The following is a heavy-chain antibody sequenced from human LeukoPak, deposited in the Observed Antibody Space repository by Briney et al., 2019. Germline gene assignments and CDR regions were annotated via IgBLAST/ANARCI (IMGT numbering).Heavy chain of an antibody. V-gene: IGHV3-23*01. CDR1: GFTFSSYA. D-gene: IGHD4-23*01. J-gene: IGHJ4*02. Sequence: GGSLRLSCAASGFTFSSYAMSWVRQAPGKGLEWVSAASGSGGSTYYADSVKGRFTISRDNSKNTLYLQMNSLRAEDTAVYYCAKDLGSVVTPPSLDYWGQGTLVTVSS. CDR3: AKDLGSVVTPPSLDY. CDR2: ASGSGGST.